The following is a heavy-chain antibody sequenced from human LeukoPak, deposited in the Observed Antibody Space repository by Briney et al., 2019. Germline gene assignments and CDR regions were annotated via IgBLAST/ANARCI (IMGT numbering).Heavy chain of an antibody. J-gene: IGHJ6*03. CDR3: AKKARDLGSGYYYYMDV. V-gene: IGHV3-30*02. CDR1: GFTFSSYG. Sequence: PGGSLRLSCAASGFTFSSYGTHWVRQAPGKGLEWVAFIRYDGSNKYYADSVKGRFTISRDNSKNTLYLQMNSLRAEDTAVYYCAKKARDLGSGYYYYMDVWGKGTTVTVSS. D-gene: IGHD6-25*01. CDR2: IRYDGSNK.